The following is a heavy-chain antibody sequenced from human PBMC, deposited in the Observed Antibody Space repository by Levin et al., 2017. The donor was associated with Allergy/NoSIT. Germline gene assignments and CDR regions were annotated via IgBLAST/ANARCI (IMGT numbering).Heavy chain of an antibody. CDR3: ARDAGGTTGYFDY. Sequence: LSLTCAASGFTFSSYAMHWVRQAPGKGLEWVAVISYDGSNKYYADSVKGRFTISRDNSKNTLYLQMNSLRAEDTAVYYCARDAGGTTGYFDYWGQGTLVTVSS. J-gene: IGHJ4*02. CDR2: ISYDGSNK. CDR1: GFTFSSYA. V-gene: IGHV3-30*04. D-gene: IGHD1-7*01.